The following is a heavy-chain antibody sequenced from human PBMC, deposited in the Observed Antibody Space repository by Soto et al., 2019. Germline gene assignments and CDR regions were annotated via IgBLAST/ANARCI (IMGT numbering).Heavy chain of an antibody. J-gene: IGHJ6*02. D-gene: IGHD3-22*01. CDR1: GGSISSGPYP. CDR2: IYSTENT. Sequence: SETLSLTCTVSGGSISSGPYPWGWIRQSPGKGLEWIGIIYSTENTYYHPSLLSRVTISADTSMNEFSLKLSSVTAADTAVYYCARRLYYDSSGFEGGGMDVWGQGTTVTVSS. CDR3: ARRLYYDSSGFEGGGMDV. V-gene: IGHV4-39*01.